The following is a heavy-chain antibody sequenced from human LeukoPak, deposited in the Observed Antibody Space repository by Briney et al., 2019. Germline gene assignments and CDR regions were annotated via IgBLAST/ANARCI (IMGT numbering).Heavy chain of an antibody. CDR3: ARARGIAARPVGFDY. V-gene: IGHV4-61*02. D-gene: IGHD6-6*01. Sequence: PSQTLSLTCTVSGGSISSGSYYWSWIRQPAGRGLEWIGRIYTSGSTNYNPSLKSRVTISVDTSKNQFSLKLSSVTAADTAVYYCARARGIAARPVGFDYWGQGTLVTVSS. CDR1: GGSISSGSYY. CDR2: IYTSGST. J-gene: IGHJ4*02.